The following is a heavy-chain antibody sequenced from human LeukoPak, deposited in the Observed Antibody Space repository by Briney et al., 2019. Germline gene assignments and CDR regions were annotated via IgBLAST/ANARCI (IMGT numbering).Heavy chain of an antibody. CDR3: AKSVAAGRRYGMDV. D-gene: IGHD6-19*01. CDR1: GFTFSSYA. CDR2: ISGSGGST. V-gene: IGHV3-23*01. J-gene: IGHJ6*02. Sequence: PGGSLRLSCAASGFTFSSYAMSWVRQAPGKGLEWVSAISGSGGSTYYADSVKGRFTISRDNSKNTLYLQMNSLRAEDTAVYYCAKSVAAGRRYGMDVWGQGTTVTVSS.